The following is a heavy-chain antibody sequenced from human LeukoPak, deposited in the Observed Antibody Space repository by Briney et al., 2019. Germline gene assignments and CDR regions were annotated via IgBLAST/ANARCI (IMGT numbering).Heavy chain of an antibody. CDR3: AREEGVVVVTATDAFDI. CDR2: INPNSGGT. D-gene: IGHD2-15*01. J-gene: IGHJ3*02. V-gene: IGHV1-2*02. CDR1: GYTFTGYY. Sequence: ASVKVSCKASGYTFTGYYMHWVRQAPGQGLEWMGWINPNSGGTNYAQKFQGRVTMTRDTSISTAYMELSRLRSDDTAVYYCAREEGVVVVTATDAFDIWGQGTMVTVSS.